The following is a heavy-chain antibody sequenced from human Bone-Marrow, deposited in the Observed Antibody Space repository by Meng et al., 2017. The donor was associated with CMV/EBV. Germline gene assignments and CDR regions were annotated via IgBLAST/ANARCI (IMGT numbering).Heavy chain of an antibody. D-gene: IGHD3-10*01. V-gene: IGHV4-39*07. Sequence: SGGSISSSSYYWGWLCQPPGKGLEWIGSIYYSGSTYYNPSLKSRVTISVDTSKNQFSLKLSSVTAADTAVYYCARVIGRWFGACFDYWGQGTLVTVSS. CDR1: GGSISSSSYY. CDR2: IYYSGST. CDR3: ARVIGRWFGACFDY. J-gene: IGHJ4*02.